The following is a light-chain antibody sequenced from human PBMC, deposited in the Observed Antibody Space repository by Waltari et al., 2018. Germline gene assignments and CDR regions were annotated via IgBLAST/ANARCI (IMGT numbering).Light chain of an antibody. CDR3: QQSYSFTRT. CDR2: AAS. CDR1: QTISTY. V-gene: IGKV1-39*01. J-gene: IGKJ1*01. Sequence: DIQMTQSPSSLSASVGDRVTITCRASQTISTYLNWYQQKLGKAPNRLIYAASSLQSGVPSRFSGSGSGRDFTLIITSLQPEDFATYYCQQSYSFTRTFGQGTKVEIK.